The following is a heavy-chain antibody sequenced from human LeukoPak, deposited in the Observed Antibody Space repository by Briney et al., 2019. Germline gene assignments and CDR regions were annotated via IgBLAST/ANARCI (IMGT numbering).Heavy chain of an antibody. V-gene: IGHV4-4*07. CDR3: ARVVYYDSSGYSDY. Sequence: SETLSLTCAVSGGSLSSYYWSWIRQPAGQGLEWIGRIYTSGSTNYNPSLKSRVTMSVDTSKNQFSLKLSSVTAADTAVYYCARVVYYDSSGYSDYWGQGTLVTVSS. CDR1: GGSLSSYY. J-gene: IGHJ4*02. D-gene: IGHD3-22*01. CDR2: IYTSGST.